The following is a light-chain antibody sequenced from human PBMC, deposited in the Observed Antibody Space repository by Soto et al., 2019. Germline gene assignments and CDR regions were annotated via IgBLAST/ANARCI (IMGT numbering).Light chain of an antibody. Sequence: QSLLTQPPSASGTPGQRVTISCSGSSSNIGSNTVNWYQQLPGTAPKLLIYSNNQRPSGVPDRFSGSKSGTSASLAISGLQSEDEADYYCAAWDDSLNGPVFGGGTKVTVL. CDR2: SNN. J-gene: IGLJ2*01. CDR1: SSNIGSNT. V-gene: IGLV1-44*01. CDR3: AAWDDSLNGPV.